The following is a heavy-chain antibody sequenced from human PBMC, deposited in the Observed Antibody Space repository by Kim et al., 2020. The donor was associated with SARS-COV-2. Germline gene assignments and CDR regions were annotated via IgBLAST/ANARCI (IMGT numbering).Heavy chain of an antibody. CDR3: ARVSTYYYGSGPDY. CDR1: GFTFSSYG. D-gene: IGHD3-10*01. CDR2: IWYDGSNK. Sequence: GESLRLSCAASGFTFSSYGMHWVRQAPGKGLEWVAVIWYDGSNKYYADSVKGRFTISRDNSKNTLYLQMNSLRAEDTAVYYCARVSTYYYGSGPDYWGQGTLVTVSS. J-gene: IGHJ4*02. V-gene: IGHV3-33*01.